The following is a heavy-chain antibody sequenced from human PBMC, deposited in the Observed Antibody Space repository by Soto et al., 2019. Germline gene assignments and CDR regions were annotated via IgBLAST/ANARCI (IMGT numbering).Heavy chain of an antibody. J-gene: IGHJ6*02. CDR1: GFTFSSYS. CDR2: IGTRSDI. V-gene: IGHV3-21*01. Sequence: GGSLRLSCAGSGFTFSSYSMHWVRQAPGKGLEWVSSIGTRSDIYYADSVKGRFTISRDNAKNSLSLQMNSLRDEDTAVYYCARFSVYYYGMDVWGQGTTVTVSS. CDR3: ARFSVYYYGMDV.